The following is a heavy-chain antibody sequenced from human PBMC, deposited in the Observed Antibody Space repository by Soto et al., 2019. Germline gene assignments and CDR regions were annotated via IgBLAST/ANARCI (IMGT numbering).Heavy chain of an antibody. CDR3: ARDSSSPCRAPQYYYYGMDV. V-gene: IGHV1-69*12. J-gene: IGHJ6*02. CDR1: GGTFSSYA. Sequence: QVQLVQSGAEVKKPGSSVKVSCKASGGTFSSYAISWVRQAPGQGLEWMGGLIPIFGTANYAQKFQGRVTITADEPTSPAYKEPSSLRTEDTAVHDCARDSSSPCRAPQYYYYGMDVWGQGTTVTASS. CDR2: LIPIFGTA.